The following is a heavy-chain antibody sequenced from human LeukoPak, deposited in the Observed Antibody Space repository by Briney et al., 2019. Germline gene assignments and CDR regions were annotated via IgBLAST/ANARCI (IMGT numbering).Heavy chain of an antibody. Sequence: ASVKVSCKASGYTFTSYAMHWVRQAPGQGLEWMGIINPSGGSTSYAQKFQGRVTMTRDTSTSTVYMELSSLRSEDTAVYYCARDGFVVAPFDYWGQGTLVTVSS. CDR2: INPSGGST. V-gene: IGHV1-46*01. CDR1: GYTFTSYA. CDR3: ARDGFVVAPFDY. D-gene: IGHD2-15*01. J-gene: IGHJ4*02.